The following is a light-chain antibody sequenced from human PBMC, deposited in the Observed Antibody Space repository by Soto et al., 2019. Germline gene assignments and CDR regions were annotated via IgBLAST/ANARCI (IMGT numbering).Light chain of an antibody. CDR2: SNN. J-gene: IGLJ1*01. Sequence: QSVLTQPPSASGTPGQRVTVSCSVGSSNIGSNTVNWYQQLPGTAPKLLMYSNNQRPSGVPDRFSGSKSGTSASLAISGLQSEDEADYYCAAWDDSLNGPVFGTGTKLTVL. CDR1: SSNIGSNT. CDR3: AAWDDSLNGPV. V-gene: IGLV1-44*01.